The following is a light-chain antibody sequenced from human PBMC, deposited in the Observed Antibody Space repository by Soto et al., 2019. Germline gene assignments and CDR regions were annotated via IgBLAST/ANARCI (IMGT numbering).Light chain of an antibody. CDR3: QQRSNWQYT. CDR2: DTS. Sequence: VLTQSPATLSLSPGEKATLSCRASQSVSGYSAWYQQKPAQAPRLLIYDTSNRATGIPARFSGSGSGTDFTLTISGLEPEDFAVYYCQQRSNWQYTFGLGTRLEIK. J-gene: IGKJ2*01. V-gene: IGKV3-11*01. CDR1: QSVSGY.